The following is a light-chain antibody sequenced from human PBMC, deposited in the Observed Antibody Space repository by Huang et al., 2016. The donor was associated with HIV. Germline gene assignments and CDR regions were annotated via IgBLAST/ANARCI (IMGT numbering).Light chain of an antibody. J-gene: IGKJ1*01. CDR2: AAS. Sequence: DIQMTQSPSFLSASVGDRVTITCRASQSITNYLNWYQQKPGKAPKLLIYAASSLQSGVPSRFSGSGYGTDFTLSISSLQPEDFATYYCQQSDSTPWTFGRGTKVEIK. CDR3: QQSDSTPWT. V-gene: IGKV1-39*01. CDR1: QSITNY.